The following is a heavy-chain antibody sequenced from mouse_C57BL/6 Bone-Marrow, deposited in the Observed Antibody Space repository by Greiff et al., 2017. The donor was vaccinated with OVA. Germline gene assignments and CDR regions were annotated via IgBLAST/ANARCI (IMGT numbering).Heavy chain of an antibody. J-gene: IGHJ2*01. CDR1: GYTFTSYG. V-gene: IGHV1-81*01. CDR2: IYPRNGNT. CDR3: ARGDYFYFDY. Sequence: QVQLQQSGAELARPGASVKLSCKASGYTFTSYGISWVKQRPGQGLEWIGEIYPRNGNTYYNEKFKGKATLTADKSSSTAYMELRSLTSEDAAVYVCARGDYFYFDYWGQGTTLTVSS. D-gene: IGHD2-13*01.